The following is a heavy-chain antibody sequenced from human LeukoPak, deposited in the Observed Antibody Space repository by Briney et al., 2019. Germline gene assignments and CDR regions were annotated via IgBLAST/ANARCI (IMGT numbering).Heavy chain of an antibody. CDR3: ARDVYNSDYNLKTIENDY. CDR1: DYSISSGYY. Sequence: SETLSLTCSVSDYSISSGYYWGWIRQPPGKGLEWIGSIYHSGSTYYNPSLKSRVTISVDTSKNHFSLKLTSVTAADTAVCYCARDVYNSDYNLKTIENDYWGQGTLVTVSS. J-gene: IGHJ4*02. V-gene: IGHV4-38-2*02. CDR2: IYHSGST. D-gene: IGHD5-12*01.